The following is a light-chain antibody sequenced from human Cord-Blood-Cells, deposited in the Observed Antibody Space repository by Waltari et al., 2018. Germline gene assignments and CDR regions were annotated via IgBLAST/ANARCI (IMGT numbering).Light chain of an antibody. CDR3: SSYTSSSTWV. V-gene: IGLV2-14*01. J-gene: IGLJ3*02. Sequence: QSALTQPASVSGSPGQAITISSTGTSSDVGGYNYVSWYPQHPGKAPKLMIYDVSKRPSGVSNRFSGSKSGNTASLTISGLQAEDEADYYCSSYTSSSTWVFGGGTKLTVL. CDR1: SSDVGGYNY. CDR2: DVS.